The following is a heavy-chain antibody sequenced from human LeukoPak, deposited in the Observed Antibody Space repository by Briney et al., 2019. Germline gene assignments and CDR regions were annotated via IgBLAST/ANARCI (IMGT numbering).Heavy chain of an antibody. CDR3: ASIKYSSDRSYYFDY. Sequence: SETLSLTCTVSGGSISSYYWSWIRQPPGKGLEWIGYIYTSGSTNYNPSLKSRVTISVDTSKNQFSLKLSSVTAADSALYYCASIKYSSDRSYYFDYWGQGTLVTVSS. CDR1: GGSISSYY. D-gene: IGHD6-25*01. V-gene: IGHV4-4*09. CDR2: IYTSGST. J-gene: IGHJ4*02.